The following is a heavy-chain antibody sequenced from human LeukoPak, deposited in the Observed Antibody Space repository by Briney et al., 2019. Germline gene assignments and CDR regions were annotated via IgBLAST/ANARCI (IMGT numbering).Heavy chain of an antibody. Sequence: GASVKVSCKASGGTFSSYAISWVRQAPGQGLEWMGRIIPILGIANHAQKFQGRVTITADKSTSTAYMELSSLRSEDTAVYYCARDARGGDCFNYWGQGTLVTVSS. CDR2: IIPILGIA. CDR3: ARDARGGDCFNY. CDR1: GGTFSSYA. V-gene: IGHV1-69*04. J-gene: IGHJ4*02. D-gene: IGHD2-21*02.